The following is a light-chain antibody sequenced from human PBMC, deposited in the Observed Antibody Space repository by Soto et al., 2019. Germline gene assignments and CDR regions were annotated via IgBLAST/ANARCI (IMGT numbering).Light chain of an antibody. J-gene: IGKJ4*01. CDR2: SAS. Sequence: EVLLTQAAATLSKYPGEGATLSCRASQGVGRSVAWYQQTPGQSPRLLIYSASTRASGVPARFSGSGSGTEFTLAISSLQSEDFAVYSCQQYYYWPLTFGGGTKVDIK. CDR1: QGVGRS. CDR3: QQYYYWPLT. V-gene: IGKV3-15*01.